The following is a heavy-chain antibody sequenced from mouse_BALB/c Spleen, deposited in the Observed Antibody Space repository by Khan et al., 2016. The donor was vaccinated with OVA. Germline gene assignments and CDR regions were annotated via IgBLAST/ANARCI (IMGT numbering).Heavy chain of an antibody. CDR1: RYSLTRYG. J-gene: IGHJ2*01. Sequence: QVQLKQSGPGLVAPSQSLSITCTVYRYSLTRYGVHWVRQPPGKGLEWLGLIWAGGSTNYNWALMSRLSISIDNSKSLVFLIMNSLQTGDTALYYCARSKYLARYWGQGTTLTVSS. D-gene: IGHD3-3*01. V-gene: IGHV2-9*02. CDR2: IWAGGST. CDR3: ARSKYLARY.